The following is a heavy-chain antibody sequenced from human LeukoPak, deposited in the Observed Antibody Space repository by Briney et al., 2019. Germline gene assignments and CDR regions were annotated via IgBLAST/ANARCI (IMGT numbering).Heavy chain of an antibody. J-gene: IGHJ3*02. D-gene: IGHD6-13*01. V-gene: IGHV4-38-2*02. CDR1: GYSISSGYC. Sequence: RSETLSLTCTVSGYSISSGYCWGWIRQPPGKGLEWIGSIYHSGSTYYNSSLKSRVTISVDTSKNQFSLKLSSVIAADTAVYYCARELPPGIAAAGTVAFDIWGQGTMVTVSS. CDR2: IYHSGST. CDR3: ARELPPGIAAAGTVAFDI.